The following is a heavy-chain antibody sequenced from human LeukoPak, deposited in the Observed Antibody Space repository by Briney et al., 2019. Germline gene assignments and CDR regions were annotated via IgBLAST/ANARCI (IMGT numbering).Heavy chain of an antibody. D-gene: IGHD3-3*01. Sequence: SETLSLTCTVSGGSISSGGYSWSWIRQPPGKGLEWIGYIYHSGSTYYNPSLKSRVTISVDRSKNQFSLKLSSVTAADTAVYLCARTYYDFWSDSIVKAAFDTWGQGTLVTVSS. CDR1: GGSISSGGYS. J-gene: IGHJ4*02. CDR3: ARTYYDFWSDSIVKAAFDT. V-gene: IGHV4-30-2*01. CDR2: IYHSGST.